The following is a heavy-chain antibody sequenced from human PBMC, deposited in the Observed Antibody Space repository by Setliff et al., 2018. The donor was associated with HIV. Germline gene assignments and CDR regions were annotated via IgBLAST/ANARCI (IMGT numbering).Heavy chain of an antibody. J-gene: IGHJ5*02. D-gene: IGHD4-17*01. CDR3: ARGEDYGDYNNWFGP. Sequence: PSETLSLTCSVSGGSITGDNYSWGWIRQPPGKGLEWIGTFFSTGAAYYNPSLKSRVVISVDTSENQFSLKLASVTAADTSTYYCARGEDYGDYNNWFGPWGQGILVTVSS. CDR2: FFSTGAA. CDR1: GGSITGDNYS. V-gene: IGHV4-39*07.